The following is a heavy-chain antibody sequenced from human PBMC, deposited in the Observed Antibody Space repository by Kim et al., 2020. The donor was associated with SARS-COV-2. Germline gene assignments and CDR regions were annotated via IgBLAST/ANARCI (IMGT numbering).Heavy chain of an antibody. V-gene: IGHV3-53*01. CDR3: ARSRYGSGSYYNDPYYYYGMDV. CDR2: IYSGGST. CDR1: GFTVSSNY. D-gene: IGHD3-10*01. J-gene: IGHJ6*02. Sequence: GGSLRLSCAASGFTVSSNYMSWVHQAPGKGLEWVSVIYSGGSTYYADSVKGRFTISRDNSKNTLYLQMNSLRAEDTAVYYCARSRYGSGSYYNDPYYYYGMDVWGQGTTVTVSS.